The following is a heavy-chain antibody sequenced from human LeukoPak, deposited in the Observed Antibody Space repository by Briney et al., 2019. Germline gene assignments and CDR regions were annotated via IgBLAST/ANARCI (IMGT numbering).Heavy chain of an antibody. CDR3: ARAQEVLRFLEWLTDWFDP. CDR2: ISSGSSYI. D-gene: IGHD3-3*01. J-gene: IGHJ5*02. V-gene: IGHV3-21*01. CDR1: GFTFSSYS. Sequence: GGSLRLSCAASGFTFSSYSMNWVRQAPGKGLEWVSSISSGSSYIYYAASVKGRFTISRDNAKNSLYLQMNSLRAEDTAVYYCARAQEVLRFLEWLTDWFDPWGQGTLVTVSS.